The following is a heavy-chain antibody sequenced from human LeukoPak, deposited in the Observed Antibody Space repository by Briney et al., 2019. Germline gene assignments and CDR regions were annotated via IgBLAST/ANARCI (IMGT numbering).Heavy chain of an antibody. CDR1: GFTFSSYA. CDR3: ARDGYNYYDDAFDI. V-gene: IGHV3-23*01. CDR2: ISHSGART. J-gene: IGHJ3*02. Sequence: GGSLRLSCAASGFTFSSYAMSWVRQAPGKGLEWVSGISHSGARTYYADSVRGRFTISRDNSKNTVFLQMNSLRAEDTAVYYCARDGYNYYDDAFDIWGQGTMVTVSS. D-gene: IGHD5-24*01.